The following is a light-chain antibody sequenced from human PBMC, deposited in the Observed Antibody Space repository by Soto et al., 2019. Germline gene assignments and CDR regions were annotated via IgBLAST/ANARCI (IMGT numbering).Light chain of an antibody. CDR2: SNN. J-gene: IGLJ1*01. V-gene: IGLV1-44*01. Sequence: QSVLTQPPSASGTPGPRVAISCSGSSSNIGSNTVNWFQQLPGTAPKLLIYSNNERPSGVPDRFSGSKSGTSSSLAISGLQSEDEADYYCASWDDSLSGYVFGTGTLVTV. CDR3: ASWDDSLSGYV. CDR1: SSNIGSNT.